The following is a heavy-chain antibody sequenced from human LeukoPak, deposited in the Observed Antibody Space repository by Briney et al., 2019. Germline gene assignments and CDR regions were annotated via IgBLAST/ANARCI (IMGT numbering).Heavy chain of an antibody. CDR1: GFAFSDYW. V-gene: IGHV3-7*01. Sequence: GGSLRLSCVASGFAFSDYWMNWVRQAPGKGLEWVAIIKPDGSFTNYVDAVKGRFTISRDNAKNSLYLQMNSLRAEDTAVYYCASVPYDSSGYLVTFDYWGQGTLVTVSS. CDR3: ASVPYDSSGYLVTFDY. CDR2: IKPDGSFT. J-gene: IGHJ4*02. D-gene: IGHD3-22*01.